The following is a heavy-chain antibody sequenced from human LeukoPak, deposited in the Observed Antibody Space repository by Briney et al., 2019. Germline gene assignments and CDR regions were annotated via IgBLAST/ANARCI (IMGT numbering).Heavy chain of an antibody. J-gene: IGHJ3*02. Sequence: GGSLRLSCAASGFTFSSYWMSWVRQAPGKGLEWVANIKQDGSEKYYVDSVKGRFTISRDNAKNSLYLQMNSLRAEDTAVYNCAREPRITIFGVVTRSFDIWGQGTMLTVSS. CDR2: IKQDGSEK. CDR3: AREPRITIFGVVTRSFDI. CDR1: GFTFSSYW. D-gene: IGHD3-3*01. V-gene: IGHV3-7*01.